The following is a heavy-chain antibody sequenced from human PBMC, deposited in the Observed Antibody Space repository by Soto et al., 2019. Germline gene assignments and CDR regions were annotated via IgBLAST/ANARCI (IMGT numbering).Heavy chain of an antibody. D-gene: IGHD4-17*01. CDR2: ISYDGSNK. CDR3: AKSKHYGDYVQYYFAY. CDR1: GFTFSSYG. Sequence: QVQLVESGGGVVQPGRSLRLSCAASGFTFSSYGMHWVRQAPGKGLEWVAVISYDGSNKYYADSVKGRFTISRDNSKNTRDLQMNRRRAEDTAVYYCAKSKHYGDYVQYYFAYWGQGTLVTVSS. J-gene: IGHJ4*02. V-gene: IGHV3-30*18.